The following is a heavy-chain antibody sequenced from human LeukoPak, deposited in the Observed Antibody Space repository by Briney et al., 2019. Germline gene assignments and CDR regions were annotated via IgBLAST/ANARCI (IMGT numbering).Heavy chain of an antibody. J-gene: IGHJ6*03. Sequence: ASVKVSCKASGYTFTSYGISWVRQAPGQGLEWMGWISAYNGNTNYAQKLQGRVTMTTDTSTSTAYMELRSLRSDDTAVYYCARFAYSSSWQSHVYYMDVWGKGTTVTVSS. CDR3: ARFAYSSSWQSHVYYMDV. CDR2: ISAYNGNT. D-gene: IGHD6-13*01. V-gene: IGHV1-18*01. CDR1: GYTFTSYG.